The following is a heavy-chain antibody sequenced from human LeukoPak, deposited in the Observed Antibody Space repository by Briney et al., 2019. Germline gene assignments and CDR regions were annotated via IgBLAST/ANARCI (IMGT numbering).Heavy chain of an antibody. Sequence: PSETLSLTCTVSGGSISSNYMSWVRQAPGKGLERVSVIYSGGSTYYADSVKGRFTISRDNSKNTLYLQMNSLRAEDTAVYYCARDKFGSSFDYWGQGTLVTVSS. V-gene: IGHV3-53*01. J-gene: IGHJ4*02. CDR1: GGSISSNY. CDR3: ARDKFGSSFDY. D-gene: IGHD3-16*01. CDR2: IYSGGST.